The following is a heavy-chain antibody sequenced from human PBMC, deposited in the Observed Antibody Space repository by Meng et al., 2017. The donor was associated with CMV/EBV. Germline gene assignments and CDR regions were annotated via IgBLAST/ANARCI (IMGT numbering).Heavy chain of an antibody. V-gene: IGHV3-11*01. J-gene: IGHJ5*02. CDR3: ARGSKDAFGLRWNWFDP. D-gene: IGHD4-23*01. CDR2: ISSSGSTI. CDR1: GLTFSDYY. Sequence: GGSLRLSCAASGLTFSDYYMSWIRQAPGKGLEWVSYISSSGSTIYYADSVKGRFTISRDNAKNSLYLQMNSLRAEDTAVYYCARGSKDAFGLRWNWFDPWGQGTLVTVSS.